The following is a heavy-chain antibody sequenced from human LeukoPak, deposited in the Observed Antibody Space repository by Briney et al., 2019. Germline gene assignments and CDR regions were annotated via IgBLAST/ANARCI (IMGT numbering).Heavy chain of an antibody. Sequence: PGGSLRLSCAASGFPFSIFALSWVRQAPGKGLEWVSSISSSSSYIYYADSVKGRFTISRDNAKNSLYLQMNSLRAEDTAVYYCTVTIFDYWGQGTLVTVSS. D-gene: IGHD2-21*02. V-gene: IGHV3-21*01. CDR1: GFPFSIFA. CDR2: ISSSSSYI. J-gene: IGHJ4*02. CDR3: TVTIFDY.